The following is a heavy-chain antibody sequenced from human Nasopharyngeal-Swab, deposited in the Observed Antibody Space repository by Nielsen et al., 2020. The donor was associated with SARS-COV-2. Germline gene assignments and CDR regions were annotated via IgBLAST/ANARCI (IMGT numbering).Heavy chain of an antibody. V-gene: IGHV1-2*02. CDR3: ARRPATVDDAFDI. CDR2: INPNSGNT. CDR1: GYIFTDYY. D-gene: IGHD4-17*01. J-gene: IGHJ3*02. Sequence: ASVKVSCKGSGYIFTDYYIHWVRQAPGQGLEWMGWINPNSGNTDYTQKFQGRVTMTRDTSISTVYMELSRLRSDDTAVYYCARRPATVDDAFDIWGQGTMVTVSS.